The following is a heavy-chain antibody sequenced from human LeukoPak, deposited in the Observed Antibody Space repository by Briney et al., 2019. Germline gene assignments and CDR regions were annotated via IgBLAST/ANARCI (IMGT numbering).Heavy chain of an antibody. CDR2: INHSVST. CDR3: ARGTSSNVLLWFGEMFSYYYYMDV. J-gene: IGHJ6*03. D-gene: IGHD3-10*01. V-gene: IGHV4-34*01. CDR1: GGSFSGYY. Sequence: SETLSLTCAVYGGSFSGYYWSWIRQPPGKGLEWIGEINHSVSTNYNPSLKSRVTISVDTSKNQFSLKLSSVTAADTAVYYCARGTSSNVLLWFGEMFSYYYYMDVWGKGTTVTVSS.